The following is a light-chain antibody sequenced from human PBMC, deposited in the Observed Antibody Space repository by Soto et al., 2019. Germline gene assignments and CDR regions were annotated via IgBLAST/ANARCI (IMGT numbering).Light chain of an antibody. J-gene: IGKJ1*01. CDR1: QSVSSY. CDR2: DAS. Sequence: ESVLTQSPATLSLSPGERGTLSCRASQSVSSYLAWYQQKPGQAPRLLIYDASNRATGIPARFSGSGSGTDFTLTISSLEPEDFAVYYCQQRSNWPPWTFGQGTKV. CDR3: QQRSNWPPWT. V-gene: IGKV3-11*01.